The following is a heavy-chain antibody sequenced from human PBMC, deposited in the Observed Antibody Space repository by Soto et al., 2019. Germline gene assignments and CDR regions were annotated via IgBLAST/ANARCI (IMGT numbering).Heavy chain of an antibody. CDR2: IIPIFGTA. V-gene: IGHV1-69*13. CDR1: GGTFSSYA. J-gene: IGHJ4*02. Sequence: SVKVSCKASGGTFSSYAISWVRQAPGQGLEWMGGIIPIFGTANYAQKFQGRVTITADESTSTAYMELSSLRSEDTAVYYCASGILGAVTTYFDYWGQGTLVTVS. CDR3: ASGILGAVTTYFDY. D-gene: IGHD4-17*01.